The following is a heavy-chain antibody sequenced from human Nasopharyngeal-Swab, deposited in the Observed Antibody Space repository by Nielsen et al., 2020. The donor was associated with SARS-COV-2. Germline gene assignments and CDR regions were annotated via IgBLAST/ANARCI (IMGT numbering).Heavy chain of an antibody. Sequence: SLKISCAASGFSVSTKYMSWVRQAPGKGLEWVAVISYDGSNKYYADSVKGRFTISRDNSKNTLYLQMNSLRAEDTAVYYCASHPLSPYYFDFWGQGTLVTVSS. CDR1: GFSVSTKY. CDR3: ASHPLSPYYFDF. D-gene: IGHD3-10*01. CDR2: ISYDGSNK. V-gene: IGHV3-30*03. J-gene: IGHJ4*02.